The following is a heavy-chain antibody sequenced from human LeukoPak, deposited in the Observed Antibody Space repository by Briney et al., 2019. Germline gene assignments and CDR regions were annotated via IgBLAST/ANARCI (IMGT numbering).Heavy chain of an antibody. CDR1: GFSLTNYM. CDR2: ITSDCTT. V-gene: IGHV3-23*05. D-gene: IGHD3-3*02. Sequence: GGSLRLSCAASGFSLTNYMMNWVRQARGKGLEHVSTITSDCTTYYIDSVRCRFTLSRDISKNTLYLQMNNLRAEDTAVYYCVKRPYYHFGHYVFEFWGQGTLVTVSS. J-gene: IGHJ4*02. CDR3: VKRPYYHFGHYVFEF.